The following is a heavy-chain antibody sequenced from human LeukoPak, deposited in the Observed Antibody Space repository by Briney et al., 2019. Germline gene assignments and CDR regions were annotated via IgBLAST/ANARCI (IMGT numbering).Heavy chain of an antibody. CDR3: ARGPYGTGSHFDF. D-gene: IGHD3-10*01. Sequence: ASVKVSCKASGSTISSYDINWVRQATGQGLEWMRWMNPNSGDTGYTARFQGRVTMTRDTSISTAYMELSSLRSEDTAVYYCARGPYGTGSHFDFWGQGTLVTVSS. V-gene: IGHV1-8*02. CDR2: MNPNSGDT. J-gene: IGHJ4*02. CDR1: GSTISSYD.